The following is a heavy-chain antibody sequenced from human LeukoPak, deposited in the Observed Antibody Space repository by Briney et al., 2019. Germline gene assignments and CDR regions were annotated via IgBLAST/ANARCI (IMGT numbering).Heavy chain of an antibody. V-gene: IGHV3-21*01. CDR1: GFTVSSNY. J-gene: IGHJ4*02. CDR2: ISSSSSYI. D-gene: IGHD2-15*01. Sequence: PGGSLRLSCAASGFTVSSNYMSWVRQAPGKGLEWVSSISSSSSYIYYADSVKGRFTISRDNAKNSLYLQMNSLRAEDTAVYYCAREAGYCSGGSCYEGFDYWGQGTLVAVSS. CDR3: AREAGYCSGGSCYEGFDY.